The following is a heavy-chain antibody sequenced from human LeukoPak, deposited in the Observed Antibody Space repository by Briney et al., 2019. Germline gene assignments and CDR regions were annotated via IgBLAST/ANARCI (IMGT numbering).Heavy chain of an antibody. CDR3: ARDVAAAGPPCFDY. D-gene: IGHD6-13*01. V-gene: IGHV1-3*01. CDR2: INAGNGNT. J-gene: IGHJ4*02. Sequence: ASVKVSCKASGYTFTSYAMHWVRQAPGQRLEWMGWINAGNGNTKYSQKLQGRVTMTTDTSTSTAYMELRSLRSDDTAVYYCARDVAAAGPPCFDYWGQGTLVTVSS. CDR1: GYTFTSYA.